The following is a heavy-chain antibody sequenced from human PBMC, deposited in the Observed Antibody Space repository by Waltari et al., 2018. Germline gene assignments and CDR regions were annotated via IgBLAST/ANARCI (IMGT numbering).Heavy chain of an antibody. V-gene: IGHV1-2*02. J-gene: IGHJ4*02. CDR2: SNPNRGGT. CDR1: GYTFTGYY. CDR3: ARGSSTVDY. D-gene: IGHD6-13*01. Sequence: QVQLVQSGAEVKKPGASVKVSCKASGYTFTGYYMHWVRQDPGQGLEWMGRSNPNRGGTNYAQKFQGRVTMTRDTSISTAYMELSRLRSDDTAVYYCARGSSTVDYWGQGTLVTVSS.